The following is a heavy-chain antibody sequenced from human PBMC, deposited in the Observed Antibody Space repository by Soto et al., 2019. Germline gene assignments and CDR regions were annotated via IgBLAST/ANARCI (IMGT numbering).Heavy chain of an antibody. J-gene: IGHJ4*02. D-gene: IGHD6-19*01. V-gene: IGHV3-21*01. Sequence: GGSLRLSCAASGFTFSSYSMNWVRQALGKGLEWVSSISSSSSYIYYANSVKGRFTISRDNAKNSLYLQMNSLRAEDTAVYYCAGSVAQDYWGQGTLVTISS. CDR2: ISSSSSYI. CDR3: AGSVAQDY. CDR1: GFTFSSYS.